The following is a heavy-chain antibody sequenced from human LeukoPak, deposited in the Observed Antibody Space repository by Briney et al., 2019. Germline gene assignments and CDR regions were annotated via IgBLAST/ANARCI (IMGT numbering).Heavy chain of an antibody. Sequence: GESLQISCQGSGSGFISYWIGWVRQMPGKGLEWGGIIYPGDSDTSSXPSFXGQVTISADKSITTAFLQWSSLKASGPASYYCXXAKWEXPXYFDYWGQGTLVTVSS. CDR2: IYPGDSDT. V-gene: IGHV5-51*01. D-gene: IGHD1-26*01. J-gene: IGHJ4*02. CDR3: XXAKWEXPXYFDY. CDR1: GSGFISYW.